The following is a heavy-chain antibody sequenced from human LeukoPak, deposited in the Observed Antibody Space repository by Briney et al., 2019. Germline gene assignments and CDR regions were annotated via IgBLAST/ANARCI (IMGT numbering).Heavy chain of an antibody. J-gene: IGHJ4*02. V-gene: IGHV3-53*01. D-gene: IGHD1-26*01. CDR3: ASGSPPDY. CDR2: IYSGGGT. CDR1: GFTVSSNL. Sequence: GGSLRLSCAASGFTVSSNLMSWVRQAPGRGLEWVSLIYSGGGTYHADSVKGRFTISRDNSKNTLYLQMNSLRAEDTAVHYCASGSPPDYWGQGTLVTVSS.